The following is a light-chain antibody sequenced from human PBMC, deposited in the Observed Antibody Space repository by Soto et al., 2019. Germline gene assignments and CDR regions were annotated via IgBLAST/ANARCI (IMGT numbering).Light chain of an antibody. CDR1: TSDVGGYNF. V-gene: IGLV2-14*01. CDR2: EVT. Sequence: QSALTQPASVSGSPGQSITISCTGTTSDVGGYNFVSWYQQYPGKVPKFIIYEVTNRPSGVSNRFSGSKSGNTASLTISGLQAEDEADYYCCSDRANNTGVFGGGTKLTVL. J-gene: IGLJ3*02. CDR3: CSDRANNTGV.